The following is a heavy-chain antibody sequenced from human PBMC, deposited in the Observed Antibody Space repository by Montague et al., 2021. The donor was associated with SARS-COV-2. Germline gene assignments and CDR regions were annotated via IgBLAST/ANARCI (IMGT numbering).Heavy chain of an antibody. V-gene: IGHV3-53*01. Sequence: SLRLSCAASGFTVSSNYMSWVRQAPGKGLEWVSLIYSSGRTSYADSVKGRFTMSRDNSKNTLYLQMNSLRAEDTAVYFCARDYCSSGICYEGYGMDVWGQGTTVTVSS. CDR2: IYSSGRT. J-gene: IGHJ6*02. CDR1: GFTVSSNY. D-gene: IGHD2-15*01. CDR3: ARDYCSSGICYEGYGMDV.